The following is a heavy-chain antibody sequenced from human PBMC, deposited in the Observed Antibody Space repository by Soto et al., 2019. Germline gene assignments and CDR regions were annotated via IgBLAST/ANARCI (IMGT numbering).Heavy chain of an antibody. CDR3: ATVAYGDYVSRNGMDV. CDR1: GYTLTELS. Sequence: ASVKVSCKVSGYTLTELSMHWVRQAPGKGLEWMGGFDPEDGETIYAQKFQGRVTMTEDTSTDTAYMELSSLRSEDTAVYYCATVAYGDYVSRNGMDVWGQGTTVTVSS. V-gene: IGHV1-24*01. D-gene: IGHD4-17*01. J-gene: IGHJ6*02. CDR2: FDPEDGET.